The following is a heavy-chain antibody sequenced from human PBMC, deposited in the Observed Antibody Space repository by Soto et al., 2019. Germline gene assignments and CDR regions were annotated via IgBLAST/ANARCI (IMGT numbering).Heavy chain of an antibody. V-gene: IGHV3-23*01. CDR3: ARDEIGSGDFWGYLDY. Sequence: WGSLRLSCAASGFTCSSYAMSWVRQAPGKGLEWVAAISGGGGNTYYADAVMGRFTISRDNSKNMLYLEMNSLRVEDMALYYCARDEIGSGDFWGYLDYWGQGTLVTVSS. CDR2: ISGGGGNT. D-gene: IGHD2-21*02. J-gene: IGHJ4*02. CDR1: GFTCSSYA.